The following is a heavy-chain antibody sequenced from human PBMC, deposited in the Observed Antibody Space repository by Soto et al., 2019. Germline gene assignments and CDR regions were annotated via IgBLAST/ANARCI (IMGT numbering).Heavy chain of an antibody. CDR3: ASGGSTVTREFDY. CDR2: INPNSGDT. D-gene: IGHD4-17*01. CDR1: RINFNNYG. V-gene: IGHV1-2*04. Sequence: QVQLVEAGGGVVQPGRSLRLSCAASRINFNNYGMHWVRQAPGKGLEWVGWINPNSGDTEYAQNFQGWVSMTRDTSITTAYMELSRLRSDDTAVYYCASGGSTVTREFDYWGQGTLVSVSS. J-gene: IGHJ4*02.